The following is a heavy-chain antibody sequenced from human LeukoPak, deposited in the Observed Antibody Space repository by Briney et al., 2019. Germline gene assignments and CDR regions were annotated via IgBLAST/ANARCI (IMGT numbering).Heavy chain of an antibody. Sequence: PGGSLRLSCAASGFTFSSYSMNWVRRAPGKGLEWVSSISSSSSYIYYADSVKGRFTISRDNAKNSLYLQMNSLRAEDTAVYYCARDRTGAFDIWGQGTMVTVSS. V-gene: IGHV3-21*01. D-gene: IGHD1-14*01. J-gene: IGHJ3*02. CDR3: ARDRTGAFDI. CDR1: GFTFSSYS. CDR2: ISSSSSYI.